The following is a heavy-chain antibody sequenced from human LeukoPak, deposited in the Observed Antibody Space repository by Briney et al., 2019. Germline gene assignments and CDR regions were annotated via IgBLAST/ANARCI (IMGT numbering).Heavy chain of an antibody. D-gene: IGHD3-9*01. CDR2: ISSSSSDI. J-gene: IGHJ3*02. Sequence: GGSLRLSCAASGFTFSSYEMNWVRQAPGKGLEWVSSISSSSSDIYYADAVKGRFTISRDNAENSLYLKMNTLRADDPAVYYCARDLTFKLYYAILTGYSAGGAFDIWGQGTMVTVSS. CDR3: ARDLTFKLYYAILTGYSAGGAFDI. CDR1: GFTFSSYE. V-gene: IGHV3-21*04.